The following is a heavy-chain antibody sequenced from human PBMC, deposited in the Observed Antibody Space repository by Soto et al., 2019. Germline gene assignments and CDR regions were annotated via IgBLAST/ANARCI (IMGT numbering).Heavy chain of an antibody. V-gene: IGHV3-23*01. CDR2: ISGSGGST. CDR3: ANPGGAVRSYYYYGMDV. CDR1: GFTFSSYA. D-gene: IGHD3-16*01. J-gene: IGHJ6*02. Sequence: EVQLLESGGGLVQPGGSLRLSCAASGFTFSSYAMSWVRQAPGRGLGGASAISGSGGSTYSADSVKGRFTISRDNSKNTLYLQMNSLRAEDTAVYYCANPGGAVRSYYYYGMDVWGQGTTVTVSS.